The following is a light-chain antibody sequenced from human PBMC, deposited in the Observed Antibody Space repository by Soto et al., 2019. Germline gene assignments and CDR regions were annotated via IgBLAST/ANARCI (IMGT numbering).Light chain of an antibody. CDR3: SSYKTSSTVVV. CDR2: GVS. Sequence: QSVLTQPASVSGSPGQSITISCTGTSSDVGGYNYVSWYQQYPGKAPKLMIFGVSDRPSGVSNRFSGCKSGNTASLTISGLQAEDEADYYCSSYKTSSTVVVFGGGTKVTVL. CDR1: SSDVGGYNY. V-gene: IGLV2-14*01. J-gene: IGLJ2*01.